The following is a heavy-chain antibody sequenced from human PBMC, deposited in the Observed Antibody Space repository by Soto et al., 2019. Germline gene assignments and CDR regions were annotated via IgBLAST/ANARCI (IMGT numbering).Heavy chain of an antibody. J-gene: IGHJ4*02. V-gene: IGHV3-11*01. CDR2: ISSRSSTI. CDR3: ASGPNGAFFVY. Sequence: QVQLVESGGGLIKHGGSLRLSCAASGFTVSDYYMSWIRQAPGKGLEWVSYISSRSSTIFYADSVKGRFTISRDNVKNSLYLQMNSLRAEDTAVYYCASGPNGAFFVYWGQGILVTVSS. CDR1: GFTVSDYY. D-gene: IGHD2-8*01.